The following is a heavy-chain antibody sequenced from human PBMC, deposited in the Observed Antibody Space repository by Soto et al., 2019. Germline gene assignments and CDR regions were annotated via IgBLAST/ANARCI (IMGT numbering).Heavy chain of an antibody. CDR3: AADDYGDSYG. V-gene: IGHV1-8*01. CDR1: GYTFTSYD. Sequence: QVQLVQSGAEVKKPGASVKVSCTASGYTFTSYDFNWVRQATGQGLEWMGWMNPNSGKTGYAQKFQGRITMTWDTSISTAYMELGSLRSEDTAVYYCAADDYGDSYGWGQGTLVTVSS. J-gene: IGHJ4*02. D-gene: IGHD4-17*01. CDR2: MNPNSGKT.